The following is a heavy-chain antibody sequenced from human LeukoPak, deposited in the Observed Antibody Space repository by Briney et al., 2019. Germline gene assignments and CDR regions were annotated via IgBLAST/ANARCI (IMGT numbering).Heavy chain of an antibody. D-gene: IGHD3-3*01. CDR2: IRSKAYGGTT. J-gene: IGHJ4*02. Sequence: GGSLRLSCTASGFAFGDYAMSWVRQTPGKGLEWVGFIRSKAYGGTTEYAASVKGRFTISRDDSKSIAYLQMNSLKTEDTAVYYCTRAHYDSWSGDYWGQGTLVTVSS. CDR3: TRAHYDSWSGDY. V-gene: IGHV3-49*04. CDR1: GFAFGDYA.